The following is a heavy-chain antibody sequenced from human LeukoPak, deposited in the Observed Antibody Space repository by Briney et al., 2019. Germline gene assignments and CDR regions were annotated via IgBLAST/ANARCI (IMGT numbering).Heavy chain of an antibody. V-gene: IGHV1-8*02. Sequence: GASVKVSCKASGYTFTSYAMHWVRQAPGQRLEWMGWMNPNSGNTGYAPKFRGRVTLTRNTSISTAYMELSSLRAEDTAVYYCARGLVDYYYGLDVWGQGTTVTVSS. CDR2: MNPNSGNT. CDR3: ARGLVDYYYGLDV. CDR1: GYTFTSYA. J-gene: IGHJ6*02.